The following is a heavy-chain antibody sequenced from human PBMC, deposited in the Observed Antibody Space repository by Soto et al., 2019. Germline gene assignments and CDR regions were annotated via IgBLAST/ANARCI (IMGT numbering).Heavy chain of an antibody. J-gene: IGHJ4*02. Sequence: QVQLVQSGAEVKKPGSSVKVSCKASGGTFSSYAISWVRQAPGQGLEWMGGIIPIFGTANYAQKFQGRVTITADDSTSTAYMELSSLRSEDTAVYYCAGGEATAYCGGDCYSDYWGQGTLVTVSS. CDR1: GGTFSSYA. D-gene: IGHD2-21*02. CDR3: AGGEATAYCGGDCYSDY. V-gene: IGHV1-69*01. CDR2: IIPIFGTA.